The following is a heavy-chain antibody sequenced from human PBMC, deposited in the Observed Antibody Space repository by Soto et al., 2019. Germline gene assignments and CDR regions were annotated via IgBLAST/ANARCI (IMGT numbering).Heavy chain of an antibody. J-gene: IGHJ4*02. CDR1: GFTFSSYA. CDR3: AKGRYYYGSGSPTALDY. D-gene: IGHD3-10*01. V-gene: IGHV3-23*01. Sequence: GSLRLSCAASGFTFSSYAMSWVRQAPGKGLEWVSAISGSGGSTYYADSVKGRFTISRDNSKNTLYLQMNSLRAEDTAVYYCAKGRYYYGSGSPTALDYWGQGTLVTVSS. CDR2: ISGSGGST.